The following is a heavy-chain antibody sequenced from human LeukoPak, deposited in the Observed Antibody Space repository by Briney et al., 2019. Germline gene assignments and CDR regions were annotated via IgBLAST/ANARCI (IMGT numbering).Heavy chain of an antibody. D-gene: IGHD3-3*01. J-gene: IGHJ6*02. CDR1: GGSFSGYY. CDR2: INHSGST. CDR3: ARVEGKKGYYYGMDV. Sequence: PSETLSLTCAVYGGSFSGYYWSWIRQPPGKGLEWIGEINHSGSTNYNPSLKSRVTISVDTSKNQFSLKLSSVTAADTAMYYCARVEGKKGYYYGMDVWGQGTTVTVSS. V-gene: IGHV4-34*01.